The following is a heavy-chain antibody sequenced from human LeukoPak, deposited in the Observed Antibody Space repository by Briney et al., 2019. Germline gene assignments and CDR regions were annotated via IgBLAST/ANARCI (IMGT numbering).Heavy chain of an antibody. D-gene: IGHD5-18*01. J-gene: IGHJ4*02. V-gene: IGHV3-33*01. CDR1: GFTFSSYG. Sequence: GGSLRLSCAASGFTFSSYGMHWVRQAPGKGLEWVAVIWYDGSNEYYGDSVKGRFTISRHNSKNTLYLQMNSLRAEDTAVYYCAGDSYGENFDYWGQGTLVTVSS. CDR3: AGDSYGENFDY. CDR2: IWYDGSNE.